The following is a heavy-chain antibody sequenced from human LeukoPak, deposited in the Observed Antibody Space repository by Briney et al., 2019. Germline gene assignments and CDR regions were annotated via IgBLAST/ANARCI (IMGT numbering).Heavy chain of an antibody. CDR1: VGSISSSSSY. V-gene: IGHV4-39*01. CDR2: IYYSGST. Sequence: SETLSLTCTVSVGSISSSSSYWGWIRQPPGKGLEWIGSIYYSGSTSHNPSLKSRVTMSVDTSKNQFSLKLSSVTAADTAVYYCARHPAWFDPWGQGTLVTVSS. J-gene: IGHJ5*02. CDR3: ARHPAWFDP.